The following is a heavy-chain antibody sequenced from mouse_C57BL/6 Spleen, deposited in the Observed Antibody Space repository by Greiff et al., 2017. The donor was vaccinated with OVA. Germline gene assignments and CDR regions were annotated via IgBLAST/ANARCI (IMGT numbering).Heavy chain of an antibody. CDR1: GFTFNTYA. D-gene: IGHD1-1*01. Sequence: EVQGVESGGGLVQPKGSLKLSCAASGFTFNTYAMHWVRQAPGKGLEWVARISSKSSNYATYYADSVKARFTISRDDSQSMLYLQMNNLKTEDTAMYYCVRGLREGYFDVWGTGTTVTVSS. CDR3: VRGLREGYFDV. V-gene: IGHV10-3*01. J-gene: IGHJ1*03. CDR2: ISSKSSNYAT.